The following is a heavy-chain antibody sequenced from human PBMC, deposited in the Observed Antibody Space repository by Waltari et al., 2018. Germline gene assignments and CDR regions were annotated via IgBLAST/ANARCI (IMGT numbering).Heavy chain of an antibody. D-gene: IGHD2-15*01. CDR2: IYYSGST. J-gene: IGHJ3*02. V-gene: IGHV4-59*01. CDR3: AQYCSGGSCYSGAFDI. Sequence: QVQLQESGPGLVKPSETLSLTCTVSGGSISSYYWNWIRQPPGKGLEWIGYIYYSGSTNYNPSLKSRVTISVDTSKNQFSLKLSSVTAADTAVYYCAQYCSGGSCYSGAFDIWGQGTMVTVSS. CDR1: GGSISSYY.